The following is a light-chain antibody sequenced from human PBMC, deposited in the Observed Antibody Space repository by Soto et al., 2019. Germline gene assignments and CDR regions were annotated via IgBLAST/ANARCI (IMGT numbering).Light chain of an antibody. V-gene: IGKV1-5*03. CDR3: QQYKDYSWT. CDR1: QSISAW. Sequence: DIQMTQSPSTLSASVGDRVSINCRASQSISAWLAWYQQKPGKAPRLLIYKASNLEIGVPSRFSGSGSGTEFTLTISSLQPDDVAIYYCQQYKDYSWTFGQGTKVDIK. CDR2: KAS. J-gene: IGKJ1*01.